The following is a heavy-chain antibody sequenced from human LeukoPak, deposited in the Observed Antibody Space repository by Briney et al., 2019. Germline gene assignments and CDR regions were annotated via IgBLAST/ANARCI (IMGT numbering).Heavy chain of an antibody. V-gene: IGHV4-4*02. CDR2: INHSGST. CDR1: GGSISSSNW. Sequence: KPSGTLSLTCAVSGGSISSSNWWSWVRQPPGKGLEWIGEINHSGSTNYNPSLKSRVTISVDTSKNQFSLKLSSVTAADTAVYYCARGEIYYYYYMDVWGKGTTVTVSS. J-gene: IGHJ6*03. CDR3: ARGEIYYYYYMDV.